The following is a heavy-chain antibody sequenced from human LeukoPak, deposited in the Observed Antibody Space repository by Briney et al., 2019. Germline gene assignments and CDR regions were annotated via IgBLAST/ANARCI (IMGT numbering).Heavy chain of an antibody. CDR3: ARGGEHYDILTGYYHSTYYFDY. Sequence: ASVKVSCKASGGTFNSYAISWVGQGPGQGVEWMGGIIPIFGTANYAQKFQGRVTITTDESTSTAYMELSSLRSEDTAVYYCARGGEHYDILTGYYHSTYYFDYWGQGTLVTVSS. CDR1: GGTFNSYA. D-gene: IGHD3-9*01. CDR2: IIPIFGTA. V-gene: IGHV1-69*05. J-gene: IGHJ4*02.